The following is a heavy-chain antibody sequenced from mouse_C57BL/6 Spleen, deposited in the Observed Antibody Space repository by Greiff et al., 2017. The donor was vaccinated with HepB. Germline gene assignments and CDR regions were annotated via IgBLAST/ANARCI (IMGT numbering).Heavy chain of an antibody. CDR1: GYTFTSYW. V-gene: IGHV1-69*01. CDR2: IDPSDSYT. CDR3: ARSRMGDYDYFDY. Sequence: QVQLQQPGAELVMPGASVKLSCKASGYTFTSYWMHWVKQRPGQGLEWIGEIDPSDSYTNYNQKFKGKSTLTVDKSSSTAYMQLSSLTSEDSAVYYCARSRMGDYDYFDYWGQGTTLTVSS. D-gene: IGHD2-4*01. J-gene: IGHJ2*01.